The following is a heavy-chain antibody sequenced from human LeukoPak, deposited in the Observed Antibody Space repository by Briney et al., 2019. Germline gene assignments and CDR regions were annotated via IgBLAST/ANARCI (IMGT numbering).Heavy chain of an antibody. CDR1: GFTFSSYA. CDR3: AKDYAYYHGSGIGGFEY. Sequence: GGSLRLSCAASGFTFSSYAMSWVRQAPGKGLEWVSAISGSGATTYYADSVRGRFTISRDKSNNTLYLQMNSLRAEDTAVYYCAKDYAYYHGSGIGGFEYWGQGTLVTVSS. CDR2: ISGSGATT. D-gene: IGHD3-10*01. V-gene: IGHV3-23*01. J-gene: IGHJ4*02.